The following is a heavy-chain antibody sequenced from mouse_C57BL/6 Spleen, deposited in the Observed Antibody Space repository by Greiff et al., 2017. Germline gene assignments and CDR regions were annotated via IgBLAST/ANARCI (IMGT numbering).Heavy chain of an antibody. J-gene: IGHJ4*01. D-gene: IGHD1-1*01. V-gene: IGHV1-39*01. CDR2: INPNYGTT. CDR3: AGVYGSSYVGAMGC. CDR1: GYSFTDYN. Sequence: EVQLQQSGPELVKPGASVKISCKASGYSFTDYNMNWVKQSNGKSLEWIGVINPNYGTTSYNQKFKGKATLTVDQSSSTDYMQLNSLTSEDSAVYCCAGVYGSSYVGAMGCWGQGTSVTVSS.